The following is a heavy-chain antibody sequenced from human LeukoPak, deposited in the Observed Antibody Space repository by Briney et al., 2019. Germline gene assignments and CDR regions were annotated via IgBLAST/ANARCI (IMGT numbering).Heavy chain of an antibody. J-gene: IGHJ5*02. CDR3: VHFYCARGGFYSIDP. D-gene: IGHD2-8*02. CDR2: IYWNDDK. CDR1: GFSLKTYGVT. Sequence: SGPTLVNPTQTLTLTCTFSGFSLKTYGVTVGWIRQPPGQALECLGLIYWNDDKRYSPSLQSRLTITEDSSKNQVVLTMTNMDPVDTGTYHCVHFYCARGGFYSIDPWGPGIVLFVS. V-gene: IGHV2-5*04.